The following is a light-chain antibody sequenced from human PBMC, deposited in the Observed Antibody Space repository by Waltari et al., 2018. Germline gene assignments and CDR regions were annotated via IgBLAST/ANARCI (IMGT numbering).Light chain of an antibody. CDR3: QQYNNWPGT. CDR2: GAS. V-gene: IGKV3-15*01. CDR1: QGVSSN. J-gene: IGKJ1*01. Sequence: EIVMTQSPATLSVSPGERATLSCRASQGVSSNLAWYQQKPVQAPRLLIYGASTRATGIPARFSGSGSGTEFTLTISSLQSEDFAVYYCQQYNNWPGTFGQGTKVEIK.